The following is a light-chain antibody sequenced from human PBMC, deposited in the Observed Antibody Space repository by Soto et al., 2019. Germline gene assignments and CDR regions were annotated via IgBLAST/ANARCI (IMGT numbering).Light chain of an antibody. J-gene: IGKJ5*01. CDR2: AAS. CDR1: QSISSY. V-gene: IGKV1-39*01. Sequence: DIQMTQSPSSLSASVGDRVTITCRASQSISSYLNWYQQKPGKAPKLLIYAASSLQSGVPSRFSGSGSGTDFTLTISSLQPEDFATYYCQQSYSTPQGFGQGKRLEIK. CDR3: QQSYSTPQG.